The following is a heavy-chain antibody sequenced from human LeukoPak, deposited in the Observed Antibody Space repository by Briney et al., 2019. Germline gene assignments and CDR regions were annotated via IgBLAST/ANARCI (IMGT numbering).Heavy chain of an antibody. V-gene: IGHV3-7*01. Sequence: GGSLTLSCAASGFTLSNYWINWVRQAPGKGLEWVANMNEYGSEKYYVDSVRGRFTISRDNAENSLFLHMNSLRVEDTAVYRCARVLYGSRVNVIDSWGPGTLVTVSS. J-gene: IGHJ4*02. CDR1: GFTLSNYW. CDR2: MNEYGSEK. CDR3: ARVLYGSRVNVIDS. D-gene: IGHD2-2*01.